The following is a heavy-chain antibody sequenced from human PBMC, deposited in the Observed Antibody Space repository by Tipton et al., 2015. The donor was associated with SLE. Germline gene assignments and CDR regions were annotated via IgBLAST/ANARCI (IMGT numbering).Heavy chain of an antibody. CDR3: ARGVAAAGWAFDY. J-gene: IGHJ4*02. Sequence: GSLRLSCAASGFTFSSYSMNWVRQAPGKGLEWVSSISSSSSYIYYADSVKGRFTISRDNAKNPLYLQMNSLRAEDTAVYYCARGVAAAGWAFDYWGQGTLVTVSS. CDR1: GFTFSSYS. CDR2: ISSSSSYI. D-gene: IGHD6-13*01. V-gene: IGHV3-21*03.